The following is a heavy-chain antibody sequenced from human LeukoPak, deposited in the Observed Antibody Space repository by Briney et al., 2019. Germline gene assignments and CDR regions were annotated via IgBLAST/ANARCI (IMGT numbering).Heavy chain of an antibody. CDR2: IYYSGST. V-gene: IGHV4-59*01. J-gene: IGHJ5*02. CDR1: GGSIGSYY. D-gene: IGHD1-26*01. Sequence: SETLSLTCTVSGGSIGSYYWSWIRQPPGKGLEGVGYIYYSGSTNYNPSLKSRVTISVDTSKNQFSLKLSSVTAADTAVYYCARELKGELRYNWFDPWSQGTLVTVSS. CDR3: ARELKGELRYNWFDP.